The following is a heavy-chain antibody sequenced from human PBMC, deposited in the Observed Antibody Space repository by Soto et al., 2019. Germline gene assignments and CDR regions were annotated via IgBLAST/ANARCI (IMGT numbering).Heavy chain of an antibody. D-gene: IGHD5-18*01. CDR2: IYSSGST. V-gene: IGHV4-61*01. CDR3: ARDIRGYSRAFDY. Sequence: SETLSLTCTVSGDSVSIDNYYWTWIRQPPGKGLEWIGYIYSSGSTNYNPSLKSRVTISVDTSRNQFSLKLTSVTAADTAVYYCARDIRGYSRAFDYWGQGTLVTVSS. J-gene: IGHJ4*02. CDR1: GDSVSIDNYY.